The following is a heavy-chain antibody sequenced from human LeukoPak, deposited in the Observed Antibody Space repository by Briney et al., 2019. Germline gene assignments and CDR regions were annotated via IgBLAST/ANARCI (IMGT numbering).Heavy chain of an antibody. CDR2: IWYDGSNK. J-gene: IGHJ4*02. Sequence: GRSLRLSCAASGFTFSSYGMHWVRQAPGKGPEWVAVIWYDGSNKYYADSVKGRFTISRDNSKNMLYLQMNSLRAEDTAVYYCARAHRKYQLLWIDYWGQGTLVTVSS. CDR3: ARAHRKYQLLWIDY. V-gene: IGHV3-33*01. D-gene: IGHD2-2*01. CDR1: GFTFSSYG.